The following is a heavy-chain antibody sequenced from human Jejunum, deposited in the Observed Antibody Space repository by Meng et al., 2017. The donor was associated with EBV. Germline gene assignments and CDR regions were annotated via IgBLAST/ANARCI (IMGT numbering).Heavy chain of an antibody. CDR1: GFSLTTSGVG. CDR3: AHSPMRTSSSGYPRGFDY. CDR2: IYWDDDK. J-gene: IGHJ4*02. Sequence: QTTLKWSGSMLVKPTQTLPLTCTFSGFSLTTSGVGVGWIRQPPGKAPEWLALIYWDDDKRYSPSLKSRLTITKDTSKNQVVLTMTNMDPVDTGTYFCAHSPMRTSSSGYPRGFDYWGQGTLVTVSS. D-gene: IGHD5-12*01. V-gene: IGHV2-5*02.